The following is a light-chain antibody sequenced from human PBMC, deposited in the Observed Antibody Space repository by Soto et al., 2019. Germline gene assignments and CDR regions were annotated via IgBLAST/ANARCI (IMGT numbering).Light chain of an antibody. CDR2: GAS. Sequence: LSQSPGTLYLSPGDSATLSCRARQSVSSSYLAWYQQKPGQAPRLLMYGASSRATGIPDRFSGSGSGTEFTLTISSLQSEDFAVYYCQQYNNWQTFGQGTKVDI. CDR3: QQYNNWQT. J-gene: IGKJ1*01. V-gene: IGKV3-20*01. CDR1: QSVSSSY.